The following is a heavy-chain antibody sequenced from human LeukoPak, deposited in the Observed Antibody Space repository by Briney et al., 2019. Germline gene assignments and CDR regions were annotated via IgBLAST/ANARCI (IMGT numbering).Heavy chain of an antibody. J-gene: IGHJ5*02. CDR1: GGTFSSYA. CDR3: ARGPCSSTSCSRGGWFDP. V-gene: IGHV1-69*05. Sequence: SVKVSCKASGGTFSSYAISWVRQAPGQGLEWMGRIIPIFGTANYAQKFQGRVTITTDESTSTAYMELSSLRSEDTAVYYCARGPCSSTSCSRGGWFDPWGQGTLVTVSS. D-gene: IGHD2-2*01. CDR2: IIPIFGTA.